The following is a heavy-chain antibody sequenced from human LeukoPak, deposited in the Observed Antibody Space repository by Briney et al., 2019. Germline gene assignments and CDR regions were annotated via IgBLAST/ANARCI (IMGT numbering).Heavy chain of an antibody. V-gene: IGHV3-30*18. J-gene: IGHJ4*02. CDR2: ISNDGSKK. D-gene: IGHD5-18*01. Sequence: GGSLRLSCAASGFTFSSYGMHRVRQAPGKGLDWVAVISNDGSKKYYADSVKGRFTISRDNSKNTLSLQVSSLRTEDTAVYYCAKDRYSYAFEYSDSWGQGTLVTVSS. CDR3: AKDRYSYAFEYSDS. CDR1: GFTFSSYG.